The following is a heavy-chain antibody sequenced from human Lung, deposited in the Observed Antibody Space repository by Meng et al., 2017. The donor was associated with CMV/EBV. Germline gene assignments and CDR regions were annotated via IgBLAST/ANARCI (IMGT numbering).Heavy chain of an antibody. D-gene: IGHD1-26*01. J-gene: IGHJ5*02. CDR2: ISSSGSTI. CDR3: ARHRYSWSYHPPAWFDH. V-gene: IGHV3-11*01. CDR1: GFTFSDYY. Sequence: SXAASGFTFSDYYMSWIRQAPGKGLEWVSYISSSGSTIYYADSVKGRFTISRDNAKNSLYLQMNSLRAEDTAVYYCARHRYSWSYHPPAWFDHWGQGXLVTVSS.